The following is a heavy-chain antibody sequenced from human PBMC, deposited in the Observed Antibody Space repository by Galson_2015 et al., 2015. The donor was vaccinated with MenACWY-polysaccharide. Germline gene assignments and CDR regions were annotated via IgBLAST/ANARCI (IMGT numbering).Heavy chain of an antibody. Sequence: SLRLSCAASGFTFGDYGVIWIRQAPGKGLEWISLIRSKAYGGAPESAASVQGRFTMSRDDSTRIAYLQMSSLNTEDTAVYYCTRFATYFHDTNASFNSVDIWVQGTMFTDSS. D-gene: IGHD3-22*01. V-gene: IGHV3-49*03. CDR1: GFTFGDYG. J-gene: IGHJ3*02. CDR2: IRSKAYGGAP. CDR3: TRFATYFHDTNASFNSVDI.